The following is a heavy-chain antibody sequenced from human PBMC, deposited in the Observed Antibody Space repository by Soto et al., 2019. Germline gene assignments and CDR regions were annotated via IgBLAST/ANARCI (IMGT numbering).Heavy chain of an antibody. CDR2: ISNRGDT. D-gene: IGHD6-19*01. CDR3: ARGGIAVAGLPLPQYYYYYMDV. J-gene: IGHJ6*03. CDR1: GFIVSDTY. V-gene: IGHV3-66*01. Sequence: GGSLRLSCTAPGFIVSDTYVNWVRQAPGKGLEWVSVISNRGDTHYADSVRGRFSLSRDISDNTLHLQMNNLRVEDTAVYYCARGGIAVAGLPLPQYYYYYMDVWGKGTTVTVSS.